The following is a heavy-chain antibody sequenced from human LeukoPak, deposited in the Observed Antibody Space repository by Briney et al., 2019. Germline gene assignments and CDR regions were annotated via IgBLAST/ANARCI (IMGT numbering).Heavy chain of an antibody. CDR3: ARDLYCSGGSCYVGGPEYNWFDP. D-gene: IGHD2-15*01. CDR1: GYTFTGYY. CDR2: INPNSGGT. V-gene: IGHV1-2*06. Sequence: ASVKVSCKASGYTFTGYYMHWVRQAPGQGLEWMGRINPNSGGTNYAQKFQGRVTMTRDTSISTAYMELNRLRSDDTAVYYCARDLYCSGGSCYVGGPEYNWFDPWGQGTLVTVSS. J-gene: IGHJ5*02.